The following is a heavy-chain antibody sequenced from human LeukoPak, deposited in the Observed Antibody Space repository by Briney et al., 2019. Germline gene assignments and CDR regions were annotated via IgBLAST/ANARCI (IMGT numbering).Heavy chain of an antibody. J-gene: IGHJ4*02. CDR3: ARDPSGYYFDY. CDR1: GGSISSSSHY. V-gene: IGHV4-39*02. D-gene: IGHD3-9*01. Sequence: SETLSLTCTVSGGSISSSSHYWGWIRQPPGKGLEWIGSFYYSGSTYYNPSLKSRVTISIDTSKNQFSLKLTSVTAADTAVYYCARDPSGYYFDYWGQGTLVTVSS. CDR2: FYYSGST.